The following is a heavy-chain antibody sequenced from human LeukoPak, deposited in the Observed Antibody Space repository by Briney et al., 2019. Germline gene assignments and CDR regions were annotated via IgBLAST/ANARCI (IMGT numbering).Heavy chain of an antibody. J-gene: IGHJ3*01. D-gene: IGHD2-2*01. V-gene: IGHV3-48*03. CDR3: ARVSGEYSSSTTCYGAAFDF. Sequence: PGGSLRLSCAASGFTFSSYEMNWVRQAPGKGLEWVSYISSSDSAIYYAHSVKGRFTISRDNAKNSLYLQMNSLRAEDTAIYYCARVSGEYSSSTTCYGAAFDFWGQGTMVTVSS. CDR1: GFTFSSYE. CDR2: ISSSDSAI.